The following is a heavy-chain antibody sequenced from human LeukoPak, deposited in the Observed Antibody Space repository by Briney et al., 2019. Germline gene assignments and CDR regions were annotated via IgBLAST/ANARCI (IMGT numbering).Heavy chain of an antibody. J-gene: IGHJ4*02. Sequence: ASVKVSCKASGYTFTSYAISWVRQAPGQGLEWMGWIHPYNGNTNYAQKLQGRVTMTTDTSTRIAYMELRSLRSDDTAVYYCARAISSIGWYGYWGQGTLVTVSS. CDR3: ARAISSIGWYGY. CDR2: IHPYNGNT. V-gene: IGHV1-18*01. CDR1: GYTFTSYA. D-gene: IGHD6-19*01.